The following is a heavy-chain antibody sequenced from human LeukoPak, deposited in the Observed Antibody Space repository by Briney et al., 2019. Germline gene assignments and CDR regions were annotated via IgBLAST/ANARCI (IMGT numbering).Heavy chain of an antibody. CDR2: IYYSGST. D-gene: IGHD2-2*01. CDR3: ASHLYCSSTSCYAGGSYFQH. J-gene: IGHJ1*01. CDR1: GGSISSSSHY. V-gene: IGHV4-39*01. Sequence: SETLSLTCIVSGGSISSSSHYWGWIRQPPGKGLEWIGSIYYSGSTYYNPSLKSRVTISVDTSKNQFSLKLSSVTAADTAVYYCASHLYCSSTSCYAGGSYFQHWGQGTLVTVSS.